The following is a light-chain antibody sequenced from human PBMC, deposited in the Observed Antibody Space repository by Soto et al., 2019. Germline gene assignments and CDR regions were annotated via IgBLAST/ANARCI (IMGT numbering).Light chain of an antibody. CDR1: QSISNW. J-gene: IGKJ4*01. V-gene: IGKV1-5*03. CDR3: QQYNSYSSLI. Sequence: DIQMTQSPSTLSASVGDRVTITCRASQSISNWLAWYQQKPGKAPKLLIYKASSLESGVPSRFSGSGSGTEFTLTISSLQPDDFATYYCQQYNSYSSLIFGGGTKVEIK. CDR2: KAS.